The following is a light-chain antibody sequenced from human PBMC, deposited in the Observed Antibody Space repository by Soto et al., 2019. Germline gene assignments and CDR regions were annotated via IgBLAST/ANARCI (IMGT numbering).Light chain of an antibody. J-gene: IGKJ3*01. CDR2: VGS. Sequence: DIVLTQSPLSLPVTPGEPASISCRSSQTLLHSDGHNSLDWYLQKPGQPPQLLSYVGSNRASGVPDRVSGSGSGTDFTLKISRVEAEDVVVYYCMQALETPLTFGPGTKVDI. CDR1: QTLLHSDGHNS. V-gene: IGKV2-28*01. CDR3: MQALETPLT.